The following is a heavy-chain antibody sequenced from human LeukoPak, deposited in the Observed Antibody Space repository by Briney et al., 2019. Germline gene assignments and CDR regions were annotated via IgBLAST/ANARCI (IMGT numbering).Heavy chain of an antibody. V-gene: IGHV3-7*01. Sequence: PGKGLECVANINQDGSEKYYVDSVKGRFTISRDNAKNSLYLQMNSLRAEDTAVYYCAREEGYEGFDYWGQGTLVTVSS. D-gene: IGHD3-3*01. J-gene: IGHJ4*02. CDR2: INQDGSEK. CDR3: AREEGYEGFDY.